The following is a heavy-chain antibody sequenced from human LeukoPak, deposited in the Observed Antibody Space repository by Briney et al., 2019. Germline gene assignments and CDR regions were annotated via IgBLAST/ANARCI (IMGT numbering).Heavy chain of an antibody. Sequence: PGGSLRLSCAASGFTFSGSAMHWVRQACGKGLEWVGRIRSKANSYATAYAASVKGRFTISRDDSKNTAYLQMNSLKTEDTAVYYCTSVSGWEDGDFDYWGQGTLVTVSS. V-gene: IGHV3-73*01. CDR2: IRSKANSYAT. CDR1: GFTFSGSA. D-gene: IGHD6-19*01. CDR3: TSVSGWEDGDFDY. J-gene: IGHJ4*02.